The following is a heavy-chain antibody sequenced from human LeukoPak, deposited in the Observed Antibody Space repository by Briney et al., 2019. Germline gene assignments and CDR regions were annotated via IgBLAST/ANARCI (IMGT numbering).Heavy chain of an antibody. V-gene: IGHV3-30*02. CDR3: VKDRCSGGSCYSAPFDY. D-gene: IGHD2-15*01. CDR1: GFTFRNYG. Sequence: GGSLRLSCEASGFTFRNYGMQWVRQAPGKGLEWVALIWYDGSNKYYADSVKGRFTISRDNSKNTLYLQMSSLRAEDTAVYYCVKDRCSGGSCYSAPFDYWGQGTLVTVSS. CDR2: IWYDGSNK. J-gene: IGHJ4*02.